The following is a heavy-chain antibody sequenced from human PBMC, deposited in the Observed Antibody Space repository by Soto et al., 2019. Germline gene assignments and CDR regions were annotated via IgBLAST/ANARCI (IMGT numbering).Heavy chain of an antibody. CDR1: GDSFSRYK. CDR3: AREWSAFDY. D-gene: IGHD2-15*01. CDR2: MYSSGYA. J-gene: IGHJ4*02. V-gene: IGHV4-59*01. Sequence: SETLSLTCTVSGDSFSRYKWSWIRQPPGKGLEYIGYMYSSGYADYNPSLKSRVTMSLDTSKNQYSLKLTSATAADTAVYYCAREWSAFDYWGQGTLVTVSS.